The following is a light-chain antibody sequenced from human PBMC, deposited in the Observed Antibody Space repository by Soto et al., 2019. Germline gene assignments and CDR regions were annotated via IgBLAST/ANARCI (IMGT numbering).Light chain of an antibody. V-gene: IGKV1-5*01. CDR2: DAS. J-gene: IGKJ4*01. Sequence: EIQMTQSPSTLSASVGNRVTITCRASQSISNYLAWYQQKPGKAPKLLIYDASSLDSGVPSRFSGSGSGTEFTLTISSLQPDDFATYYCQQYNGFSVTFGGGTKVENK. CDR1: QSISNY. CDR3: QQYNGFSVT.